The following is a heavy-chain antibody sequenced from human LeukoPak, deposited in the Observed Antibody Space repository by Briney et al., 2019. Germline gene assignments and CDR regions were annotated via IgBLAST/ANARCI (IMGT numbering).Heavy chain of an antibody. V-gene: IGHV3-23*01. J-gene: IGHJ4*02. Sequence: GGSLRLSCAASGLTFSGYAMSWVRQAPGKGLEWVSAISGSGGSTYYADSVKGRFTISRDNSKNTLYLQMNSLRAEDTAVYYCAKSSIYFDWLFSYWGQGTLVTVSS. CDR1: GLTFSGYA. CDR3: AKSSIYFDWLFSY. D-gene: IGHD3-9*01. CDR2: ISGSGGST.